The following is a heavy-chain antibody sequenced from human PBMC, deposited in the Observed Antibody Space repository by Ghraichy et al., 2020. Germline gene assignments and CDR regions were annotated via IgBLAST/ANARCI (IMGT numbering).Heavy chain of an antibody. J-gene: IGHJ4*02. CDR1: GGSISSGGYY. D-gene: IGHD2-21*02. V-gene: IGHV4-31*03. CDR2: IYYSGST. CDR3: ALGGDKRGVDY. Sequence: SETLSLTCTVSGGSISSGGYYWSWIRQHPGKGLEWIGYIYYSGSTYYNPSLKSRVTISVDTSKNQFSLKLSSVTAADTAGYYCALGGDKRGVDYWGQGTLVTV.